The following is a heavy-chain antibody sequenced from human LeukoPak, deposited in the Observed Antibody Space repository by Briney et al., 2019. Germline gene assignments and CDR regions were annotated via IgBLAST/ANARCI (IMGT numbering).Heavy chain of an antibody. J-gene: IGHJ4*02. CDR3: AKGHGLLWFGEEDY. Sequence: GGSLRLSCAASGFTFSSYAMSWVRQAPGKGLEWVSAISGSGGSTYYADSAKGRFTISRDNSKNTLYLQMNSLRAEDTAVYYCAKGHGLLWFGEEDYWGQGTLVTVSS. D-gene: IGHD3-10*01. V-gene: IGHV3-23*01. CDR2: ISGSGGST. CDR1: GFTFSSYA.